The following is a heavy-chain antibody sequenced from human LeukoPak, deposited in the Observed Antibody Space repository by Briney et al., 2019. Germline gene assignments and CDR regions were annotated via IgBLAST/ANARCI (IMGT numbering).Heavy chain of an antibody. CDR3: GSGLIPGMDWFDP. J-gene: IGHJ5*02. V-gene: IGHV4-34*01. Sequence: SETLSLTCAVYGRSFIGYYWSWIRQPPGKGLEWIGEINHSGSTNYNPSLKSRVTISVDTSKNQFSLKLSSVTAADTAVYYCGSGLIPGMDWFDPWGQGTLVTVSS. D-gene: IGHD1-14*01. CDR1: GRSFIGYY. CDR2: INHSGST.